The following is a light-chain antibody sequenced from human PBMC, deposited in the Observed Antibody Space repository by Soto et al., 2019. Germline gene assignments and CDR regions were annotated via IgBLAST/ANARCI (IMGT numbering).Light chain of an antibody. V-gene: IGLV2-14*03. Sequence: QSALTQPASVSGSPGQSITISCTGTSSDVGGFNFVSWCQQHSGKAPKLMIYDVSSRPSGVSDRFSGSKSGNTASLTISGLQAEDEADYYCTSYTSNSTYVVFGGGTKVTVL. J-gene: IGLJ2*01. CDR2: DVS. CDR3: TSYTSNSTYVV. CDR1: SSDVGGFNF.